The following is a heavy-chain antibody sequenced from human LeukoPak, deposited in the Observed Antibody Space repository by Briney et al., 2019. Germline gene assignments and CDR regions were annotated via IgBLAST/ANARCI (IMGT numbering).Heavy chain of an antibody. V-gene: IGHV3-48*04. CDR1: GFTFSSYN. D-gene: IGHD3-16*01. CDR2: IRSSSTTI. J-gene: IGHJ5*02. Sequence: GGSLRLSCAASGFTFSSYNMNWVRQAPGKGLEWVAYIRSSSTTIYYADSVKGRFTISRDNVKNTLYLQMNSLRAEDTAVYYCARDSAYNSNYVWFDPWGQGTLVTVSS. CDR3: ARDSAYNSNYVWFDP.